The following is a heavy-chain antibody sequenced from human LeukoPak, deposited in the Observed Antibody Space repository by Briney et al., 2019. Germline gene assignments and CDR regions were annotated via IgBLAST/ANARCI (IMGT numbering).Heavy chain of an antibody. CDR3: PRARHYYDSSDYHYEGDAFDI. CDR1: GGSISSYY. J-gene: IGHJ3*02. Sequence: SETLSLTCTVSGGSISSYYWSWIRQPPGKGLEWIGYIYYSGSTNYNPSLKSRVTISVDTSKNQFSLKLSSLTAADTAVYYCPRARHYYDSSDYHYEGDAFDISGQGTMVTVSS. V-gene: IGHV4-59*01. D-gene: IGHD3-22*01. CDR2: IYYSGST.